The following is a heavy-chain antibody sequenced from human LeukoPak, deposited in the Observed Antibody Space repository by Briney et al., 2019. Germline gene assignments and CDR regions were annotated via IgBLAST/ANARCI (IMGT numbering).Heavy chain of an antibody. Sequence: GGSLRLSCAASGFTFSSYVMSWVRQAPGKGLEWVSAISGSGGDTYYAESVKGRFTISRDNAKNTLYLQMNSLRAEDTAVYYCAREDNGDYYVDYWGQGTLVTVSS. V-gene: IGHV3-23*01. CDR3: AREDNGDYYVDY. J-gene: IGHJ4*02. CDR2: ISGSGGDT. D-gene: IGHD4-17*01. CDR1: GFTFSSYV.